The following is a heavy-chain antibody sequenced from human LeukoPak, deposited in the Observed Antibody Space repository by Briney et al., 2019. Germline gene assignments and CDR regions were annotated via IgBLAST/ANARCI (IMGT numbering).Heavy chain of an antibody. D-gene: IGHD5-12*01. CDR2: ISGSGGST. J-gene: IGHJ4*02. CDR3: ASRSQRDVATTDY. CDR1: GFTFSNYA. Sequence: GGPLRLSCAASGFTFSNYAMSWVRQAPGKGLEWVSAISGSGGSTYYADSVKGRFTISRDNSKNTLFLQMNSLRAEDTALYYCASRSQRDVATTDYWGQGTLVTVSS. V-gene: IGHV3-23*01.